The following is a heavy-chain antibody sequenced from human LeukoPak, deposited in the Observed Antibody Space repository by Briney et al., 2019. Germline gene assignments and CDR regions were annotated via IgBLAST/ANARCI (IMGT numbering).Heavy chain of an antibody. V-gene: IGHV3-74*01. D-gene: IGHD3-10*01. CDR2: VNSDGSSA. CDR1: GFTFSSYW. Sequence: GGSLRLSCAASGFTFSSYWMHWVRQAPGKGLVWVSRVNSDGSSASYADSVKGRFTISRDNAKNTLSLQMNSLRAEDTAVYYCARVYYGSGSYYNGYYYYYMDVWGKGTTVTISS. J-gene: IGHJ6*03. CDR3: ARVYYGSGSYYNGYYYYYMDV.